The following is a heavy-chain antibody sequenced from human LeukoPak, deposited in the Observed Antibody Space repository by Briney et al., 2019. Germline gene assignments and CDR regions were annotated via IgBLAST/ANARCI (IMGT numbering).Heavy chain of an antibody. CDR3: ARQSSGSYYHYGMDV. CDR2: IYYSGSP. CDR1: GGSISNNNYY. Sequence: SETLSLTCTVSGGSISNNNYYWAWIRQPPGKGLECIGSIYYSGSPYYNPSLKSRVTISVDTSKNQFSLRLSSVTAADTAVYYRARQSSGSYYHYGMDVWGQGTTVTVSS. V-gene: IGHV4-39*01. J-gene: IGHJ6*02.